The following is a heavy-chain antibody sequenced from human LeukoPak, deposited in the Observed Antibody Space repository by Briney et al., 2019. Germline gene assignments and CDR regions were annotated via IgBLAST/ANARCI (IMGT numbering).Heavy chain of an antibody. CDR2: INPNSGGT. D-gene: IGHD3-3*01. CDR1: GYTFTGYY. J-gene: IGHJ4*02. Sequence: ASVKVSCKASGYTFTGYYMHWVRQAPGQRLEWMGFINPNSGGTSYAQKFQARVTMTRDTSISTAYMELSGLRSDDTAVYYCARRYDFWSGYPTAFDYWGQGTLVTVSS. CDR3: ARRYDFWSGYPTAFDY. V-gene: IGHV1-2*02.